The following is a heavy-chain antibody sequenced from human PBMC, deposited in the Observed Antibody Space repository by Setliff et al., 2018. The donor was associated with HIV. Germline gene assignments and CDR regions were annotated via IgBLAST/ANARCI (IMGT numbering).Heavy chain of an antibody. CDR3: ARAPMIRYTSGGLDY. CDR2: INPKTGDT. D-gene: IGHD3-16*02. J-gene: IGHJ4*02. CDR1: GYTFNDYY. Sequence: ASVKVSCKASGYTFNDYYINWARQAHGQGLEWMGWINPKTGDTKFAQKFQGRVTTTSDTSFNTAYMVLSSLRSDDTAVYYCARAPMIRYTSGGLDYWGQGTLVTVSS. V-gene: IGHV1-2*02.